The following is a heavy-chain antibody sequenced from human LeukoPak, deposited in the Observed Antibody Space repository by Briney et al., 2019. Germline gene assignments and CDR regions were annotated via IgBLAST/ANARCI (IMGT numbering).Heavy chain of an antibody. CDR1: GYSINSAYF. D-gene: IGHD3-22*01. V-gene: IGHV4-38-2*02. CDR3: ARHEYYYDSSGYFYFDY. CDR2: MYHGGST. Sequence: PSETLSLTCTVSGYSINSAYFWGWIRQPPGKGLEWIGNMYHGGSTYYNPSLKSRVTISVDTSKNQFSLKLSSVTAADTAVYYCARHEYYYDSSGYFYFDYWGQGTLVTVSS. J-gene: IGHJ4*02.